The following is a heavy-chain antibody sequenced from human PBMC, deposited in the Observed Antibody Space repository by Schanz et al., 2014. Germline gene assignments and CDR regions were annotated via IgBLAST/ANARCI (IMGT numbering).Heavy chain of an antibody. CDR2: IWYDGSNK. J-gene: IGHJ4*02. V-gene: IGHV3-33*01. CDR1: GFTFSSYG. Sequence: QVQLVESGGGVVQPGRSLRLSCAASGFTFSSYGMHWVRQAPGKGLEWVAIIWYDGSNKYYADSVKGRSTISRDNSKNTLSLQMSSLRAEDTAVYYCARDGDFDYWGQGTLVTVSS. CDR3: ARDGDFDY.